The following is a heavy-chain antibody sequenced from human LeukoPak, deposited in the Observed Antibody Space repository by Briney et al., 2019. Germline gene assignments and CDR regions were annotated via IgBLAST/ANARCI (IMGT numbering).Heavy chain of an antibody. D-gene: IGHD2-2*01. CDR1: GYTFTGYY. V-gene: IGHV1-2*02. CDR3: ARDGPCSSSSCQNFDY. Sequence: GASLKVSCKASGYTFTGYYIHWVRQAPGQGLEWMGWINPYSGATSYVQKFQGRVTMTSDSSISTAYMELNSLRSGDSSVYYCARDGPCSSSSCQNFDYWGQGTLVIVSS. J-gene: IGHJ4*02. CDR2: INPYSGAT.